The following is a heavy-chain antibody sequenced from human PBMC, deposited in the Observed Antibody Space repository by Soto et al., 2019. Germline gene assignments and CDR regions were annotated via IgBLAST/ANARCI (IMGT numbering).Heavy chain of an antibody. Sequence: PSETLSLTCAVSGGSIRSSGYSWNWIRQPPGKGLEWVGYIYHSGSTYYNPSLKSRVAISVDRSKNQFSLNLSSVTAADTAVYYCARIGEFCISASCRWFDPWGQGTLVTVFS. D-gene: IGHD2-2*01. CDR3: ARIGEFCISASCRWFDP. CDR1: GGSIRSSGYS. V-gene: IGHV4-30-2*01. CDR2: IYHSGST. J-gene: IGHJ5*02.